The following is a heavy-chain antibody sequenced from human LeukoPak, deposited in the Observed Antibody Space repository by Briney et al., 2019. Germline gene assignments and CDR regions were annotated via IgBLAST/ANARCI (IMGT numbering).Heavy chain of an antibody. CDR3: AELGITMIGGV. Sequence: GGSLRLSCGASGFTFSTHDVHWVRQAPGKGLEWVAFIRYDGSHEYYADSVKGRFTVSRDNSKNSLYLQMNSLRAEDTAVYYCAELGITMIGGVWGKGTTVTISS. D-gene: IGHD3-10*02. V-gene: IGHV3-30*02. CDR2: IRYDGSHE. J-gene: IGHJ6*04. CDR1: GFTFSTHD.